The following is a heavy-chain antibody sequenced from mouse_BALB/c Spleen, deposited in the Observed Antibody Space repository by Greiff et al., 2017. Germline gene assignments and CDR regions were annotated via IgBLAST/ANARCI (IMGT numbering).Heavy chain of an antibody. D-gene: IGHD1-1*01. J-gene: IGHJ4*01. V-gene: IGHV1-63*02. CDR1: GYTFTNYW. CDR2: IYPGGGYT. Sequence: QVHVKQSGAELVRPGTSVKISCKASGYTFTNYWLGWVKQRPGHGLEWIGDIYPGGGYTNYNEKFKGKATLTADTSSSTAYMQLSSLTSEDSAVYFCAATVGYAMDYWGQGTSVTVSS. CDR3: AATVGYAMDY.